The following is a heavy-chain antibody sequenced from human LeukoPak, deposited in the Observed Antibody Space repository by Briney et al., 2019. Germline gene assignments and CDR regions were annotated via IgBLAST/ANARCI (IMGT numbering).Heavy chain of an antibody. D-gene: IGHD3-16*01. V-gene: IGHV4-4*02. J-gene: IGHJ3*02. Sequence: PSETLSLTCAVSGGSISSSNWWSWVRQPPGKGLEWIGEIYHSGSTNYNPSLKSRVTISVDKSKNQFSPKLSSVTAADTAVYYCARGASWGANDAFDIWGQGTMVTVSS. CDR1: GGSISSSNW. CDR3: ARGASWGANDAFDI. CDR2: IYHSGST.